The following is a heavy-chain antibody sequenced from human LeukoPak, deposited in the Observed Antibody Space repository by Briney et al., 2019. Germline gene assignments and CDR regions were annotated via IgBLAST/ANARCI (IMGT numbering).Heavy chain of an antibody. CDR2: ISAYNGNT. J-gene: IGHJ5*02. D-gene: IGHD6-13*01. V-gene: IGHV1-18*01. CDR1: GYTFTSYG. CDR3: AREWVYDSSTRGVWFDP. Sequence: GASVKVSCKASGYTFTSYGISWVRQAPGQGLEWMGWISAYNGNTNYAQKLQGRVTMTTDTSTSTAYMELRSLRSDDTAVYYCAREWVYDSSTRGVWFDPWGQGTLVTVSS.